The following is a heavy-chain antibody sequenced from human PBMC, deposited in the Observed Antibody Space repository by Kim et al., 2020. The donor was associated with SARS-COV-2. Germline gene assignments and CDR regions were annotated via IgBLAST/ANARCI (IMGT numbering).Heavy chain of an antibody. D-gene: IGHD2-2*02. CDR3: ARDLARVCSSTSCYTGWYFDL. J-gene: IGHJ2*01. CDR1: GGSISSGGYY. V-gene: IGHV4-31*03. CDR2: IYYSGST. Sequence: SETLSLTCTVSGGSISSGGYYWSWIRQHPGKGLEWIGYIYYSGSTYYNPSLKSRVTISVDTSKNQFSLKLSSVTAADTAVYYCARDLARVCSSTSCYTGWYFDLWGRGTLVTVSS.